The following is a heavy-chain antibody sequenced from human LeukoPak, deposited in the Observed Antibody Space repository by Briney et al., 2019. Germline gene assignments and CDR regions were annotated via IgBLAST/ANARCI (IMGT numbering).Heavy chain of an antibody. J-gene: IGHJ4*02. CDR1: GFTFNSYA. D-gene: IGHD1-26*01. V-gene: IGHV3-30*02. CDR3: ATGYSESYYFDY. CDR2: VRYDGKNK. Sequence: PGGSLRLSCVASGFTFNSYAMHWVRQAPRKGLEWVAFVRYDGKNKYYADSVKGRFTTSRDNSKNTLYLQMNSLRPEDTAVYYCATGYSESYYFDYWGQGTLVTVSS.